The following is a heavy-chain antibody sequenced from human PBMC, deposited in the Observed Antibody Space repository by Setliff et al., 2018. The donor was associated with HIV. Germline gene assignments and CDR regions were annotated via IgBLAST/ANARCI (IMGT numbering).Heavy chain of an antibody. D-gene: IGHD3-16*01. CDR3: ARDDGGYNYAEAFDV. V-gene: IGHV1-46*01. J-gene: IGHJ3*01. Sequence: GASVKVSCKASGYTFTNFYMYWVRQAPGQGLEWMGIINPGGGNTKYSQKFQGRVTITRDASASIAYMELRSLRSDDTAVYYCARDDGGYNYAEAFDVWGQGTMVTVSS. CDR1: GYTFTNFY. CDR2: INPGGGNT.